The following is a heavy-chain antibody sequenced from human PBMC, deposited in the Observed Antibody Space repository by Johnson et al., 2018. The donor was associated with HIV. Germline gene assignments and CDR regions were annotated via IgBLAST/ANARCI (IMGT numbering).Heavy chain of an antibody. Sequence: VQLVESGGGVVRPGGSLRLSCAASGFTFNDYGMSWVRQAPGKGLEWVSGIHWNGGSTGYADSVKGRFPIFRDNAKTALYLQMNSLRAEDTAVYYCARNLPYDDGTGWDAFDIWGQGTVVTVSS. CDR1: GFTFNDYG. CDR3: ARNLPYDDGTGWDAFDI. J-gene: IGHJ3*02. CDR2: IHWNGGST. D-gene: IGHD3-22*01. V-gene: IGHV3-20*04.